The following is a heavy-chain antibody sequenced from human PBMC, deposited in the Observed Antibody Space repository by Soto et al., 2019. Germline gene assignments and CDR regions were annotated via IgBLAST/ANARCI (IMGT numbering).Heavy chain of an antibody. CDR1: GGTFSSYA. CDR3: ARYGSGFWEQNWFDP. D-gene: IGHD3-10*01. V-gene: IGHV1-69*13. CDR2: IIPIFGTA. J-gene: IGHJ5*02. Sequence: ASVKVSCKASGGTFSSYAISWVRQAPGQGLEWMGGIIPIFGTANYAQKFHGRVTITADESTSTAYMELSSLRSEDTAVYYCARYGSGFWEQNWFDPWGQGTLVTVSS.